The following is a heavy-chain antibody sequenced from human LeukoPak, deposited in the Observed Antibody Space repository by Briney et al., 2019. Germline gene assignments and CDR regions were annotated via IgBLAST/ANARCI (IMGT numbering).Heavy chain of an antibody. Sequence: PGGSLRLSCAASGFTVSSNYMSWVRQAPGKGLEWVSVIYSGGSTYYADSVKGRFTISRDNSKNTLYLQMNSLRAEDTAVYYCATPIAAAGIVGPYYGMDVWGQGTRSPSP. D-gene: IGHD6-13*01. J-gene: IGHJ6*02. V-gene: IGHV3-53*01. CDR1: GFTVSSNY. CDR3: ATPIAAAGIVGPYYGMDV. CDR2: IYSGGST.